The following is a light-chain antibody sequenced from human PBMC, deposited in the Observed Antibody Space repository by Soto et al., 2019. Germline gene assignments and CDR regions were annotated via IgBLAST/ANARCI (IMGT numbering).Light chain of an antibody. Sequence: QSVLTQPPSASGTPGQRVTISCSGSTSNIGSHTVNWYQHLPGTAPKLLITTNNQRPSGVPDRFSGYKSGSSASLVISGLQSEDEADYYCATWDDSRKGVFGTGTKLTVL. CDR3: ATWDDSRKGV. J-gene: IGLJ1*01. CDR1: TSNIGSHT. CDR2: TNN. V-gene: IGLV1-44*01.